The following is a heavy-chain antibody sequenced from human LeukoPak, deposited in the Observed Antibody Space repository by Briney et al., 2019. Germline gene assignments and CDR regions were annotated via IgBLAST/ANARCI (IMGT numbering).Heavy chain of an antibody. D-gene: IGHD6-13*01. CDR1: GGSISSSNW. J-gene: IGHJ5*02. Sequence: SETLSLTCAVSGGSISSSNWWSWVRQPPGKGLEWIGEIYHSGSTNYNPSLKSRVTISVDKSKNQFSLKLSSVTAADTAVYYCARSPKAAAVKNWFDPWGQGTLVTVSS. CDR2: IYHSGST. CDR3: ARSPKAAAVKNWFDP. V-gene: IGHV4-4*02.